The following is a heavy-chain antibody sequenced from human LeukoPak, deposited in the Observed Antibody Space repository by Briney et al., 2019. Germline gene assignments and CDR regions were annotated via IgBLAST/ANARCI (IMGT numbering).Heavy chain of an antibody. CDR2: VYPGGST. J-gene: IGHJ5*02. V-gene: IGHV3-53*01. CDR1: GFTFSDYS. Sequence: PGGSLRLSFAASGFTFSDYSMSWIRQAPGKGLEWVSLVYPGGSTSYADSVKGRFTLSRDKTKNTLYLQMDSLRAQDSAMYYCARSAAVDTWGEGTLVTVSS. D-gene: IGHD6-13*01. CDR3: ARSAAVDT.